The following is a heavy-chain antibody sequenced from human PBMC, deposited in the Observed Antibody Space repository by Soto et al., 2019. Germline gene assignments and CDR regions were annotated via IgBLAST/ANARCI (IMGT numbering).Heavy chain of an antibody. CDR3: AAELYSYGNCCAFDI. CDR1: GFTFTKSA. Sequence: SVKVSCKASGFTFTKSAVQWVRQAPGERLQWIGWIVVGAGNTNYAQELQERLTITRGVSTNTAYMELSSLRSEDTAVYYCAAELYSYGNCCAFDIWGQGKMVTVSS. J-gene: IGHJ3*02. CDR2: IVVGAGNT. D-gene: IGHD2-15*01. V-gene: IGHV1-58*01.